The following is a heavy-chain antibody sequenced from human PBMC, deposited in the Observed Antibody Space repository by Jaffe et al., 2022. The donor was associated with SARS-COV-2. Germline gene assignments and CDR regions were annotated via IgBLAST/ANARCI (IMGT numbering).Heavy chain of an antibody. CDR2: IYYSGST. V-gene: IGHV4-59*01. J-gene: IGHJ3*02. Sequence: QVQLQESGPGLVKPSETLSLTCTVSGGSISSYYWSWIRQPPGKGLEWIGYIYYSGSTNYNPSLKSRVTISVDTSKNQFSLKLSSVTAADTAVYYCAREERNFDWLGTNDAFDIWGQGTMVTVSS. D-gene: IGHD3-9*01. CDR3: AREERNFDWLGTNDAFDI. CDR1: GGSISSYY.